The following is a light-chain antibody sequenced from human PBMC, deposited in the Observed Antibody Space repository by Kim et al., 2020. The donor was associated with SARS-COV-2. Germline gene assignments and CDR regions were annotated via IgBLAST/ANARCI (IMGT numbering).Light chain of an antibody. Sequence: QGCTCAGTGISAKTGAGYDVHWYQHLPGTAPKLLIYGNSNRPSGVPDRCSGSKSGTSASLAITGLQAEDEADYYCQSYDSSLSGWVFGGGTQLTVL. J-gene: IGLJ3*02. CDR3: QSYDSSLSGWV. V-gene: IGLV1-40*01. CDR2: GNS. CDR1: SAKTGAGYD.